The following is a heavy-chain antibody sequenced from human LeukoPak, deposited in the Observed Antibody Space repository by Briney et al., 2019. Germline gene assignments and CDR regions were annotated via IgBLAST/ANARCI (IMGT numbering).Heavy chain of an antibody. Sequence: GGSLRLSCAASGFTFSSYWMSWVRQAPGKGLEWVSAISGSGGSTYYADSVKGRFTISRDNSKNTLYLQMNSLRAEDTAVYYCARVFQLLSGGVYFDYWGQGTLVTVSS. CDR1: GFTFSSYW. J-gene: IGHJ4*02. D-gene: IGHD1-26*01. CDR3: ARVFQLLSGGVYFDY. V-gene: IGHV3-23*01. CDR2: ISGSGGST.